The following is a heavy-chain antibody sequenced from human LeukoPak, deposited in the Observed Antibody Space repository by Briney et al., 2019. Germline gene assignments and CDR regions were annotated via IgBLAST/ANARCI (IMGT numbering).Heavy chain of an antibody. V-gene: IGHV1-2*02. CDR1: GYTFTGYY. D-gene: IGHD6-13*01. Sequence: ASVKVSCKASGYTFTGYYMHWVRQAPGQGLEWMGWINPNSGGTNYAQKFQGRVTMTRDTSISTAYMELSRLRSDDTAVYYCARPYSSSHPGFCDYWGQGTLVTVSS. CDR2: INPNSGGT. CDR3: ARPYSSSHPGFCDY. J-gene: IGHJ4*02.